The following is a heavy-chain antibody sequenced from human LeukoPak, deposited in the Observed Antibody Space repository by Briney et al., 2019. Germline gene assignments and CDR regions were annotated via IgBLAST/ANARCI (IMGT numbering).Heavy chain of an antibody. CDR2: ISYDGSNK. V-gene: IGHV3-30*04. CDR3: ASPGKSAGYFDY. J-gene: IGHJ4*02. D-gene: IGHD3-10*01. CDR1: GFTFSSYA. Sequence: GRSLRLSCAASGFTFSSYAMHWVRQAPGKGLEWVAVISYDGSNKYYADSVKGRFTISRDNSKNTLYLQMNSLRAEDTAVYYCASPGKSAGYFDYWGQGTLVTVSS.